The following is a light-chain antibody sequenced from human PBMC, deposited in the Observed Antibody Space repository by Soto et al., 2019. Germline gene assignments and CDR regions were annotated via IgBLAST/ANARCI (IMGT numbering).Light chain of an antibody. Sequence: DIQLTQSPSFLSASVGDRVTITCRASQGISSYLAWYQQKPGKAPNLLMHTASTLQSGIPSRFSDSGSGTEFTLTISSLQPEDYATYYCQQRNSYPITFGQGTRLEIK. CDR3: QQRNSYPIT. CDR2: TAS. V-gene: IGKV1-9*01. J-gene: IGKJ5*01. CDR1: QGISSY.